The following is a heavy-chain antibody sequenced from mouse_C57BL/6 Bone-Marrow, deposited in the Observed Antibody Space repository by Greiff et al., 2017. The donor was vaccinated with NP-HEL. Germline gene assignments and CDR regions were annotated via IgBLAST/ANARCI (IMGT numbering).Heavy chain of an antibody. D-gene: IGHD2-3*01. J-gene: IGHJ2*01. CDR3: AREGGYYVFDY. CDR2: ISYDGSN. V-gene: IGHV3-6*01. CDR1: GYSITSGYY. Sequence: DVKLQESGPGLVKPSQSLSLTCSVTGYSITSGYYWNWIRQFPGNKLEWMGYISYDGSNNYNPSLKNRISITRDTSKNQFFLKLNSVTTEDTATYYCAREGGYYVFDYWGQGTTLTVSS.